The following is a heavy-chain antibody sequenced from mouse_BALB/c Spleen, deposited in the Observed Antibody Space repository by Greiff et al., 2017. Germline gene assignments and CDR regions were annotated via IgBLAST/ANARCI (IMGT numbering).Heavy chain of an antibody. CDR2: INPSSGYT. CDR3: ARSVYYYGSSYWYFDV. Sequence: QVQLKESGAELARPGASVKMSCKASGYTFTSYTMHWVKQRPGQGLEWIGYINPSSGYTNYNQKFKDKATLTADKSSSTAYMQLSSLTSEDSAVYYCARSVYYYGSSYWYFDVWGAGTTVTVSS. V-gene: IGHV1-4*01. D-gene: IGHD1-1*01. J-gene: IGHJ1*01. CDR1: GYTFTSYT.